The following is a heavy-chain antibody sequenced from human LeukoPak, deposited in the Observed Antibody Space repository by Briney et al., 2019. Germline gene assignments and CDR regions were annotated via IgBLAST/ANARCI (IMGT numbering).Heavy chain of an antibody. J-gene: IGHJ5*02. CDR1: GFTFSSYA. V-gene: IGHV3-30*04. Sequence: GRSLRLSCAASGFTFSSYAMHWVRQAPGKGLEWVAVISYDGSNKYYADSVKGRFTISRDNSKNTLYLQMNSLRAEDTAVYYCANEPGYSSGWYEHWGQGTLVTVSS. CDR2: ISYDGSNK. CDR3: ANEPGYSSGWYEH. D-gene: IGHD6-19*01.